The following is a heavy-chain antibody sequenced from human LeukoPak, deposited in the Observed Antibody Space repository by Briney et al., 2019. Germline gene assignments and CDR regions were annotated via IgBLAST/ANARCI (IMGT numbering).Heavy chain of an antibody. J-gene: IGHJ6*03. Sequence: SVKVSCKASGGTFSSYAISWVRQAPGQGLEWMGGIIPIFGTADYAQKFQGRVTITADESTSTAYMELSSLRSEDTAVYYCARGYYYDSSGYYTGYYMDVWGKGTTVTISS. CDR3: ARGYYYDSSGYYTGYYMDV. V-gene: IGHV1-69*13. CDR1: GGTFSSYA. CDR2: IIPIFGTA. D-gene: IGHD3-22*01.